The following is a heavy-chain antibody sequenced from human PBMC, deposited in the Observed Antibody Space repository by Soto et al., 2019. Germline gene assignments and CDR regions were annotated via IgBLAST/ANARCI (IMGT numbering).Heavy chain of an antibody. CDR3: ARRFGELDPYYFDY. CDR1: GGSISSSSYY. Sequence: SETLSLTCTVSGGSISSSSYYWGWIRQPPGKGLEWIGSIYYSGSTYYNPSLKSRVTISVDTSKNQFSLKLSSVTAADTAVYYCARRFGELDPYYFDYWGQGTLVTVS. J-gene: IGHJ4*02. D-gene: IGHD3-10*01. CDR2: IYYSGST. V-gene: IGHV4-39*07.